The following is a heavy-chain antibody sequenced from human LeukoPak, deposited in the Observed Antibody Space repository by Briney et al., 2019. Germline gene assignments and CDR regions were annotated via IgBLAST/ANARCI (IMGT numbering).Heavy chain of an antibody. CDR1: GYSFTSYW. V-gene: IGHV5-51*01. J-gene: IGHJ4*02. D-gene: IGHD3-10*01. CDR2: IYPGYSDT. Sequence: GESLKIFCWGSGYSFTSYWIGWVRQMPGKGVEWMGIIYPGYSDTRYSPSFQGQVTISADKSISTAYLQWSSLKASDTAMYYCARKEGRYGSGILDYWGQGTLVTVSS. CDR3: ARKEGRYGSGILDY.